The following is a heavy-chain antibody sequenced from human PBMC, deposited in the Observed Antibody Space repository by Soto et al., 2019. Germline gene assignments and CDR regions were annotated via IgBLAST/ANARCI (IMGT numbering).Heavy chain of an antibody. CDR3: AKDSTAYSSAYDFDS. D-gene: IGHD6-6*01. CDR2: LSGSGGST. V-gene: IGHV3-23*01. J-gene: IGHJ4*02. CDR1: GFTFSSYA. Sequence: EVQLLESGGGLVQPGGSRRLSCAASGFTFSSYAMSWVRQAPGKGLEWVSTLSGSGGSTYSADSVNGRFTISRDNSKNTLYLQMNSLRAEDTAVYYCAKDSTAYSSAYDFDSWGQGTLVTVSS.